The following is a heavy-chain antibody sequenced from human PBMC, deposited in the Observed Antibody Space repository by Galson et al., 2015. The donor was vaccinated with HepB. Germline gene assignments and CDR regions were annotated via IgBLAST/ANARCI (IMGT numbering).Heavy chain of an antibody. CDR3: AKDGGSGWLYRWFDP. J-gene: IGHJ5*02. CDR1: GFTFRTYG. V-gene: IGHV3-23*01. CDR2: ISDSGDTT. D-gene: IGHD6-19*01. Sequence: SLRLSCAASGFTFRTYGMNWVRQTPEKGLEWVSGISDSGDTTYYADSVKGRFTISRDNSKNTLSLQMNSLRPDDTAVYYCAKDGGSGWLYRWFDPWGQGVLVTVSS.